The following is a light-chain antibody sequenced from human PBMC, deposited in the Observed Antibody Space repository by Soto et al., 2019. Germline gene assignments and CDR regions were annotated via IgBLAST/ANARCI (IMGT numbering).Light chain of an antibody. V-gene: IGKV1-39*01. Sequence: DIQMTQSPSSLSASLGDRVTITCRASQSVSSHLNWYQQKPGKAPKLLIYAASSLQSGVPSRFSGSGSGTDFTLTISSLQPEDFATYSCQHSHSTPLTFGGGTKVDIK. CDR1: QSVSSH. J-gene: IGKJ4*01. CDR2: AAS. CDR3: QHSHSTPLT.